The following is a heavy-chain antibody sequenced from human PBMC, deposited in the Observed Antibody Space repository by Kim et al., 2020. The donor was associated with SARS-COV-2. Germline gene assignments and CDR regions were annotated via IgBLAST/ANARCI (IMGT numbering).Heavy chain of an antibody. Sequence: ASVKVSCMASGYTFTDYYIHWVRQAPGQGLEWMGWIHTNNGGTNPAQKFQGRVTMTRDTSTSTAYLELSRLRSDDTAVYYCAREAGGSSPLDFWGQGTLV. CDR1: GYTFTDYY. V-gene: IGHV1-2*02. D-gene: IGHD3-16*01. J-gene: IGHJ4*02. CDR2: IHTNNGGT. CDR3: AREAGGSSPLDF.